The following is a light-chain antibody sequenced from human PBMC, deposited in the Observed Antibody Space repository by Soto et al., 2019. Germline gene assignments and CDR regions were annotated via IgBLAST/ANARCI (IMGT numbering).Light chain of an antibody. V-gene: IGKV3-15*01. CDR2: GAS. CDR1: QSVSRN. Sequence: EIVMTQSPATLSVSPGERATLSCRASQSVSRNLAWYQQKPGQAPRLLIYGASTRASGIPARFSGSGSGTQFTLTISSMQSEDFAVYYCQQYNTWPEAFSPGTKVEIK. CDR3: QQYNTWPEA. J-gene: IGKJ3*01.